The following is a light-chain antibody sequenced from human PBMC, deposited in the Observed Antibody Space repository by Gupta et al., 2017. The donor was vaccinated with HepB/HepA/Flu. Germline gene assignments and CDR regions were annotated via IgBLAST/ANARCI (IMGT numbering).Light chain of an antibody. V-gene: IGKV1-39*01. J-gene: IGKJ1*01. CDR2: TAS. CDR1: QTISIY. Sequence: DIQMTQSPSSLSASIGDRVTITCRASQTISIYLNWYQQKSGKAPKLLIYTASNLYSGVPSRFSGSGSGTDFTLTISNLQPEDFATYYCQQSYRTPPTFGQGTKVDIK. CDR3: QQSYRTPPT.